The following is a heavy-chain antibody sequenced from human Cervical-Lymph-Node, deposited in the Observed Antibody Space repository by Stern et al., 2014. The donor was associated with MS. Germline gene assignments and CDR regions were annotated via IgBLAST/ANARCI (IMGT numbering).Heavy chain of an antibody. V-gene: IGHV3-30*18. J-gene: IGHJ6*02. CDR2: TSYDGGTR. CDR3: AKDRRGGYNYLYGMDV. D-gene: IGHD5-18*01. Sequence: VQLVESGGGVVQPGTSLRLSCTGSRFTFRSYGIHWVRQAPGKGLECVPFTSYDGGTRQYADSVKGRFTISRDNSKNTVYLHLNSLRPEDTGVYHCAKDRRGGYNYLYGMDVWGQGTTVTVS. CDR1: RFTFRSYG.